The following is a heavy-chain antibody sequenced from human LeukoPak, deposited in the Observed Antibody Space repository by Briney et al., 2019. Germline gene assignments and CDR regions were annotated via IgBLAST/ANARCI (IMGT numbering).Heavy chain of an antibody. D-gene: IGHD5-18*01. CDR2: INHSGST. CDR3: AREKGGYSYGPVYYFDY. V-gene: IGHV4-34*01. Sequence: SETLSLTCAVYGGSFSDYYWSWIRQPPGKGLEWIGEINHSGSTNYNPSIKSRVTISLDMSKNQFSLKLSSVTAADTAVYYCAREKGGYSYGPVYYFDYWGQGTLVTVSS. CDR1: GGSFSDYY. J-gene: IGHJ4*02.